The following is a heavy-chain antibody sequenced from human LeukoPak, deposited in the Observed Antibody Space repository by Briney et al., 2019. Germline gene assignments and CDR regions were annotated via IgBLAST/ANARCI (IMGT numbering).Heavy chain of an antibody. CDR1: GGSISSYF. Sequence: SETLSLTCTVSGGSISSYFWTWTRQPAGKGLEWIGRIYSSGSTNYNPSLKSRITMSVDTSKNQFSLKLSSVTAADTAVYYCARATINNRGDYYYGMDVWGQGTTVTVSS. J-gene: IGHJ6*02. D-gene: IGHD5-24*01. CDR2: IYSSGST. V-gene: IGHV4-4*07. CDR3: ARATINNRGDYYYGMDV.